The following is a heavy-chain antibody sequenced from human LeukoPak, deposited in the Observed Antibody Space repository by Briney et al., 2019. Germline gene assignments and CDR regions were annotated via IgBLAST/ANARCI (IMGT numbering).Heavy chain of an antibody. CDR3: AKDRGYSYGYRLDY. CDR2: ISGSGGST. Sequence: GGSLRLSCAASGFTFSSYAMSWVRQAPGRGLEWVSVISGSGGSTYYADSVKGRFNISRDNSKNTLYLQMNSLRAEDTAVYYCAKDRGYSYGYRLDYWGQGTLVTVSS. D-gene: IGHD5-18*01. V-gene: IGHV3-23*01. J-gene: IGHJ4*02. CDR1: GFTFSSYA.